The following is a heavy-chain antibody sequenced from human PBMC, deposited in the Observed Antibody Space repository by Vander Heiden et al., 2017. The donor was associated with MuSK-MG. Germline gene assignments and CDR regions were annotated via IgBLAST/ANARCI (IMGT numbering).Heavy chain of an antibody. Sequence: QVQLQQWGAGLLKPSETLSLTCAVYGGSFSGYYWSWIRQPPGKGLEWIGEINHSGSTNYNPSRKSRVTISVDTSKNQVSMKLSSVTAAETAVYYCARGGPGYSSGWFFTYWGQGSMVTVYS. CDR3: ARGGPGYSSGWFFTY. CDR1: GGSFSGYY. J-gene: IGHJ4*02. V-gene: IGHV4-34*01. CDR2: INHSGST. D-gene: IGHD6-19*01.